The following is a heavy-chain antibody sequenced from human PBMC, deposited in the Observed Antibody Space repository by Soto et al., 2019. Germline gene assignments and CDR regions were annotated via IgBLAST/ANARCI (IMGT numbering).Heavy chain of an antibody. CDR1: GFTDSTYH. D-gene: IGHD3-10*01. V-gene: IGHV3-53*01. CDR3: TKDTFGAWDS. J-gene: IGHJ4*02. Sequence: EVQLVESGGGLVQPGGSLRLSCAASGFTDSTYHMSWVRQTPGKGLEWVSGIYSGGGIYYADSVTGRFTISRDSAKNTLYLQMNGLSAEDTAIYYCTKDTFGAWDSWGQGTLVTVSS. CDR2: IYSGGGI.